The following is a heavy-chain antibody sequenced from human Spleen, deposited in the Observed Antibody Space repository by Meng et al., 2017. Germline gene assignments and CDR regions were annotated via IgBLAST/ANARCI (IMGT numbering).Heavy chain of an antibody. J-gene: IGHJ4*02. CDR2: INVYNGIT. Sequence: QVQVVQAGAEVKRPGASVKVSCDASGYTLSSDGFAWVRQAPEQGLEWMGWINVYNGITNYAQKFQGRVTMTTDTSTRTGYMELTSLTSDDTAIYYCATRGNPYLNCWGQGTLVTVSS. CDR3: ATRGNPYLNC. V-gene: IGHV1-18*01. CDR1: GYTLSSDG.